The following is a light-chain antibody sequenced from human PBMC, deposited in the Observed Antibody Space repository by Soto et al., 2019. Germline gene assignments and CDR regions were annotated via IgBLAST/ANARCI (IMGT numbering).Light chain of an antibody. CDR1: QSVSSN. CDR3: QDYNNWSIT. J-gene: IGKJ5*01. CDR2: GAS. Sequence: EIVMTQSPATLSVSPGERATLSCRASQSVSSNLAWYQQKPGQAPRLLIYGASTRATGIPARFSGSGSGTEFTLTISSLQFEDFAVYYCQDYNNWSITFGQGTRLAIK. V-gene: IGKV3-15*01.